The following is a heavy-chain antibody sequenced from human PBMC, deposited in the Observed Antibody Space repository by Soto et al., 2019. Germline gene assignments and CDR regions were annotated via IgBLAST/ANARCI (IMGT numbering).Heavy chain of an antibody. D-gene: IGHD3-10*01. V-gene: IGHV3-30*03. CDR3: VGGQYYFDS. CDR1: GFPFTTYG. Sequence: QVQLVESGGGVVQPGRSLRLSCAAPGFPFTTYGMHWVREGPGKGLEWVAVISYDGSNRYYADSVKGRFTISRDNSKNTLYRQMNDLRPEDTAVYSCVGGQYYFDSRGEGTLGTVSS. CDR2: ISYDGSNR. J-gene: IGHJ4*02.